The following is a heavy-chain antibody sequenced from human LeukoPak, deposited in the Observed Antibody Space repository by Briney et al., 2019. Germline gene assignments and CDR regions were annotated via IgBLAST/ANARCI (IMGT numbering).Heavy chain of an antibody. V-gene: IGHV3-23*01. CDR1: GFTFSAYA. J-gene: IGHJ4*02. D-gene: IGHD6-13*01. CDR3: AKTHGHSSSWYIIDY. CDR2: ISGSGGST. Sequence: GGSLRLSCATSGFTFSAYAMTWVRQAPGKGVEWVSAISGSGGSTFYADSVKGRFTISRDNSKNTLYLQMNSLRVEDTAVYSCAKTHGHSSSWYIIDYWGQGTLVTVSS.